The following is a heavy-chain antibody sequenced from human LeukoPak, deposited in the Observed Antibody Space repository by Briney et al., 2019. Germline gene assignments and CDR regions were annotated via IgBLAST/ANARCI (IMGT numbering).Heavy chain of an antibody. J-gene: IGHJ3*02. CDR1: GGSISSGSYY. D-gene: IGHD3-3*01. Sequence: SETLSLTCTVSGGSISSGSYYWSWIRQPAGKGLEWIGRIYTSGSTNYNPSLKSRVTISVDTSKNQFSLKLSSVTAADTAVYYCARVWAFGVALTDAFDIWGQGTMVTVSS. CDR3: ARVWAFGVALTDAFDI. CDR2: IYTSGST. V-gene: IGHV4-61*02.